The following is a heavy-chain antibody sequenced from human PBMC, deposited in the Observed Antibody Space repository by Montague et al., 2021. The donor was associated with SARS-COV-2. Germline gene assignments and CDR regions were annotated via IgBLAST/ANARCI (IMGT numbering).Heavy chain of an antibody. CDR3: AREVATIFGLAFDI. J-gene: IGHJ3*02. CDR2: IYSCGST. Sequence: SLRLSCAASGFTVSSNYMSWVRQAPGKGLEWVSVIYSCGSTYYADSVKGRFTIPSDNSKNTLYLQMKSLRAEDTAVYYCAREVATIFGLAFDIWGQGTRVTVSS. D-gene: IGHD5-12*01. CDR1: GFTVSSNY. V-gene: IGHV3-53*01.